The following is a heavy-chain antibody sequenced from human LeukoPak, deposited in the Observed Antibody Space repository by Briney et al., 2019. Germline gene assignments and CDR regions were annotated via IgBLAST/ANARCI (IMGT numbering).Heavy chain of an antibody. Sequence: ASVKVSCKAPGGTFSRYAISWVRQAPGQGLEWMGWISAYNGNTNYAQKLQGRVTMTTDTSTSTAYMELRSLRSDDTAVYYCARDYDILTGASAFDYWGQGTLVTVSS. V-gene: IGHV1-18*01. J-gene: IGHJ4*02. D-gene: IGHD3-9*01. CDR2: ISAYNGNT. CDR1: GGTFSRYA. CDR3: ARDYDILTGASAFDY.